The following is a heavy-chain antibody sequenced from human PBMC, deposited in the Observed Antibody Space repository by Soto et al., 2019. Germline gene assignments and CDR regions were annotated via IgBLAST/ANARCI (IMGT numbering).Heavy chain of an antibody. Sequence: HPGGSLRLSCAASGFTFSSYAMHWVRQAPGKGLEWVAVISYDGSNKYYADSVKGRFTISRDNSKNTLYLQMNSLRAEDTAVYYYVGHLGGSPMDYYYGMDVWGQGTTVTVSS. V-gene: IGHV3-30-3*01. J-gene: IGHJ6*02. CDR3: VGHLGGSPMDYYYGMDV. D-gene: IGHD3-16*01. CDR2: ISYDGSNK. CDR1: GFTFSSYA.